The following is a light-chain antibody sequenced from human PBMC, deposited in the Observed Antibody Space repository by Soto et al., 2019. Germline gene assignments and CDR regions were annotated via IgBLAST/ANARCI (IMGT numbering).Light chain of an antibody. Sequence: EIVLTQSPGTLSLSPGERATLSCRASQSVTSSYLVWYQQKPGQAPRLLIYGASSRATGIPDRFSGSGSGTDFTLTISRLEPEDFAVYYCQQYASSPLTVGGGTKVDIK. CDR2: GAS. CDR1: QSVTSSY. V-gene: IGKV3-20*01. J-gene: IGKJ4*01. CDR3: QQYASSPLT.